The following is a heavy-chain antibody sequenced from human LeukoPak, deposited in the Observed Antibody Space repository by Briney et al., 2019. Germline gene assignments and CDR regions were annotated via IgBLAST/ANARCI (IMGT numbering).Heavy chain of an antibody. J-gene: IGHJ6*03. Sequence: SETLSLTCTVSGGSINSRSYYWGWIRQPPGKGLEWIGSLYYGGTTYYNPSLKSRVTISEDTSKNQFSLKLSSVTAADTAVYYCARRATTVTTGYYYYYMDVWGKGTTVTVSS. D-gene: IGHD4-17*01. V-gene: IGHV4-39*01. CDR1: GGSINSRSYY. CDR3: ARRATTVTTGYYYYYMDV. CDR2: LYYGGTT.